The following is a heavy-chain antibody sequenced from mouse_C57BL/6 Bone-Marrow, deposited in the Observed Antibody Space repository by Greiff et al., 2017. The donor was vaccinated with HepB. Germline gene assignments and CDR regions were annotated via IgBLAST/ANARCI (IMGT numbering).Heavy chain of an antibody. V-gene: IGHV5-6*01. D-gene: IGHD2-1*01. CDR1: GFTFSSYG. CDR3: ASYGNYAY. CDR2: ISSGGSYT. J-gene: IGHJ2*01. Sequence: EVQLMESGGDLVKPGGSLKLSCAASGFTFSSYGMSWVRQTPDKRLEWVATISSGGSYTYYPDSVKGRFTISRDNAKNTLYLQMSSLKSEDTAMYYCASYGNYAYWGQGATLTVAS.